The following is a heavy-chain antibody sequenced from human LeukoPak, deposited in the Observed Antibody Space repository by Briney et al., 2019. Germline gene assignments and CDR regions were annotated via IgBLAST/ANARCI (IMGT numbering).Heavy chain of an antibody. D-gene: IGHD1-1*01. CDR2: INHSGST. V-gene: IGHV4-34*01. Sequence: PSETLSLTCAVYGGSFSGYYWSWIRQPPGKGLEWIGEINHSGSTNYNPSLKSRVTISVDTSKNQFSLKLSSVTAADTAVYYCARAKAGTPGYYFDYWGQGTLVTVSS. CDR3: ARAKAGTPGYYFDY. J-gene: IGHJ4*02. CDR1: GGSFSGYY.